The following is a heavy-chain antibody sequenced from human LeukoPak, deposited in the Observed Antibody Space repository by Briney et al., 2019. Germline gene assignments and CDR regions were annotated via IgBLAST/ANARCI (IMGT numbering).Heavy chain of an antibody. D-gene: IGHD2-2*01. J-gene: IGHJ6*02. Sequence: ASVKVSCKASGYTFTSYDINWVRQATGQGLEWMGWMNPSSGNTGYAEKFQGRVTMTRNTSISTAYMELSSLRSEDTAVYYCARLYCSSMSCNPYYYYGMDVWGQGTTVTVSS. V-gene: IGHV1-8*01. CDR1: GYTFTSYD. CDR2: MNPSSGNT. CDR3: ARLYCSSMSCNPYYYYGMDV.